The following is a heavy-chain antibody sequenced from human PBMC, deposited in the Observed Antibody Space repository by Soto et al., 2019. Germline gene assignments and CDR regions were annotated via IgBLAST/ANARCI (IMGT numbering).Heavy chain of an antibody. CDR2: ISKSDYT. V-gene: IGHV3-21*01. J-gene: IGHJ4*01. Sequence: GGSLRLSCTVSGFAFNNYGINWVRQAPGKGLEWVSSISKSDYTYYSDSVKGRFAISRDNAKRSVSLQMNTLRVEDTAVYYCEREDSIILPAVSDFWGHGTLLTVSS. D-gene: IGHD2-2*01. CDR1: GFAFNNYG. CDR3: EREDSIILPAVSDF.